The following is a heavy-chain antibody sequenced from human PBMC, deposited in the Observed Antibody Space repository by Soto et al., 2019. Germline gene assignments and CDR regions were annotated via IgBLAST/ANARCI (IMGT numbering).Heavy chain of an antibody. CDR3: ARGPRYDFWSGPRWSIGMDV. V-gene: IGHV4-34*01. CDR2: INHSGST. D-gene: IGHD3-3*01. J-gene: IGHJ6*02. CDR1: CGSFSGYY. Sequence: SETLSLTCAVYCGSFSGYYWSWIRQPPGKGLEWIGEINHSGSTNYNPSLKSRVTISVDTSKNQFSLKLSSVTAADTAVYYCARGPRYDFWSGPRWSIGMDVWGQGTTVTVSS.